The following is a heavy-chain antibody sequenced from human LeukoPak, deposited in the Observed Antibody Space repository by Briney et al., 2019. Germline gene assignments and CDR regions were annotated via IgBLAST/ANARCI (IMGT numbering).Heavy chain of an antibody. Sequence: PSETLSLTCTVSGYSISSGYYWGWIRQPPGKGLEWIGSIYHSGSTYYNPSLKSRVTISVDTSKNQFSLKLSSVTAADTAVYYCAAMVRGVSFWFDPWGQGTLVTVSS. CDR3: AAMVRGVSFWFDP. V-gene: IGHV4-38-2*02. D-gene: IGHD3-10*01. CDR2: IYHSGST. CDR1: GYSISSGYY. J-gene: IGHJ5*02.